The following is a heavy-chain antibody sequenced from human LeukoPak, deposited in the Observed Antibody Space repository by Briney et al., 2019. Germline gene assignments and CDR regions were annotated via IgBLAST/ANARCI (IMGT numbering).Heavy chain of an antibody. V-gene: IGHV4-28*01. Sequence: TSDTPSLTCAVSGYSISSNNWWGWIRQPPGEGLEWIGYIYYSGTTYYNPSLKSRVTMSIDTSKNQLSLKVSSVTAVDTALYYCARHYCSTTSCYVDYWGQGTLVTVSS. J-gene: IGHJ4*02. CDR2: IYYSGTT. CDR3: ARHYCSTTSCYVDY. CDR1: GYSISSNNW. D-gene: IGHD2-2*01.